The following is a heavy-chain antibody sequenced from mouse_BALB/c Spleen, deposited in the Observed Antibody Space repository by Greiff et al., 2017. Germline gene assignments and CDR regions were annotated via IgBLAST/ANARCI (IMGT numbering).Heavy chain of an antibody. CDR1: GYTFSSYW. CDR2: ILPGSGST. V-gene: IGHV1-9*01. D-gene: IGHD4-1*01. Sequence: QVHVKQSGAELMKPGASVKISCKATGYTFSSYWIEWVKQRPGHGLEWIGEILPGSGSTNYNEKFKGKATFTADTSSNTAYMQLSSLTSEDSAVYYCARDLGRGYFDYWGQGTTLTVSS. J-gene: IGHJ2*01. CDR3: ARDLGRGYFDY.